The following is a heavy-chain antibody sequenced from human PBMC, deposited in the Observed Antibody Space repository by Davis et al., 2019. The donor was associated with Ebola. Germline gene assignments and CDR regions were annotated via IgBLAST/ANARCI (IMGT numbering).Heavy chain of an antibody. J-gene: IGHJ4*02. CDR3: ARETLYDDFWSGYYDY. D-gene: IGHD3-3*01. CDR1: GFTFSSYG. V-gene: IGHV3-23*01. Sequence: PGGSLRLSCAASGFTFSSYGMHWVRQAPGKGLEWVARITATDGGTYYADAVKGRFTISRDNSKNTLYLQMLSLRVEDTAVYFCARETLYDDFWSGYYDYWGQGTLVTVSS. CDR2: ITATDGGT.